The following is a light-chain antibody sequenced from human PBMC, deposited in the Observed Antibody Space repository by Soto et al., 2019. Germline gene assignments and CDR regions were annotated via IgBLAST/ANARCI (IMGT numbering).Light chain of an antibody. J-gene: IGLJ1*01. V-gene: IGLV2-14*01. CDR3: SSYTSSSTPHNYV. CDR1: SSDVGGYNY. Sequence: QAVVTQPASVSGSPGQSITISCTGTSSDVGGYNYVSWYQQHPGKAPKLMIYDVSNRPSGVSNRFSGSKSGNTASLTISGLQAEDEADYYCSSYTSSSTPHNYVFGTGTKLTVL. CDR2: DVS.